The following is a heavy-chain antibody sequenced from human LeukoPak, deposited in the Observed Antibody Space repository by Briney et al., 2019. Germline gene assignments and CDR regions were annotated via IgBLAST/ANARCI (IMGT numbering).Heavy chain of an antibody. D-gene: IGHD2-21*01. J-gene: IGHJ3*02. Sequence: GGSLRLSCAASGFTFSSYAMSWVRQAPGKGLEWVSVISGSGGRTSYADSVKGRFTVSRDNSKNTLYLQMNSLRAEDTAVYYCAKDQVISGSEASDIWGQGTMVTVSS. CDR1: GFTFSSYA. CDR3: AKDQVISGSEASDI. CDR2: ISGSGGRT. V-gene: IGHV3-23*01.